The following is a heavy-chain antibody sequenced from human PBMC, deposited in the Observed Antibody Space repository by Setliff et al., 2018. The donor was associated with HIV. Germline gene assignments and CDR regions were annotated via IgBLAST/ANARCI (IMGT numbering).Heavy chain of an antibody. Sequence: TLSLTCTVSGGSLSNYYWSWIRRPPGKGLEWIGYIYTSGSTDYDPSLKSRVTRSVDTSKNQFSLKLSSVTAADTAVYYCARGGVLRYFDWAYWGQGTLVTVSS. CDR1: GGSLSNYY. CDR2: IYTSGST. CDR3: ARGGVLRYFDWAY. V-gene: IGHV4-4*08. J-gene: IGHJ4*02. D-gene: IGHD3-9*01.